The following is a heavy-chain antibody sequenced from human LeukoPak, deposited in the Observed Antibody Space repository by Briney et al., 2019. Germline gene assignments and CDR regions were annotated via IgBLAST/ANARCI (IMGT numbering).Heavy chain of an antibody. V-gene: IGHV5-51*01. Sequence: GESLKISWKGSGYSFTSYWIGWVRQVPGKGLEWMGIIYPGDSDTRYSPSFQGQVTISADKSISTAYLQWSSLKASDTAMYYCARPNYYDSSGYYVVAFDIWGQGTMVTVSS. CDR1: GYSFTSYW. CDR2: IYPGDSDT. CDR3: ARPNYYDSSGYYVVAFDI. J-gene: IGHJ3*02. D-gene: IGHD3-22*01.